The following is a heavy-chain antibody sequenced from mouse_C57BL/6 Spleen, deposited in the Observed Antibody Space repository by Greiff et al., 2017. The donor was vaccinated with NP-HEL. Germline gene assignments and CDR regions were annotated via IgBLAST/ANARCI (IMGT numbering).Heavy chain of an antibody. Sequence: VQLQQSGAELVRPGTSVKMSCKASGYTFTNYWIGWAKQRPGHGLEWIGDIYPGGGYTNYNEKFKGKATLTADKSSSTAYMQFSSLTSEDSAVYYGARRGLYDDCPFAYWGQGTLVTVSA. V-gene: IGHV1-63*01. D-gene: IGHD2-3*01. J-gene: IGHJ3*01. CDR2: IYPGGGYT. CDR1: GYTFTNYW. CDR3: ARRGLYDDCPFAY.